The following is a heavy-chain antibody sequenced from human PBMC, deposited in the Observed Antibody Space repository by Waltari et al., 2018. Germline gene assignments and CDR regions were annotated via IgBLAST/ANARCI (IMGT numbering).Heavy chain of an antibody. CDR3: ARQNGYSSSWFLDY. D-gene: IGHD6-13*01. V-gene: IGHV4-34*01. J-gene: IGHJ4*02. CDR2: INHSGST. Sequence: QVQLQQWGAGLLKPSETLSLTCAVYGGSFRGSYWSWIRQPPGKGLEWIGEINHSGSTNYNPSLKSRVTISVDTSKNQFSLKLSSVTAADTAVYYCARQNGYSSSWFLDYWGQGTLVTVSS. CDR1: GGSFRGSY.